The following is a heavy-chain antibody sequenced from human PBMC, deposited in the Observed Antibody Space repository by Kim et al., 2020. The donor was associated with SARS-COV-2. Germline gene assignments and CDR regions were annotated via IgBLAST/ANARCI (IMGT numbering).Heavy chain of an antibody. V-gene: IGHV3-9*01. D-gene: IGHD1-26*01. CDR3: AKAGSGSHNYYYGMDV. J-gene: IGHJ6*02. Sequence: SVKGRFTISRDNAKNSLYLQMNSLRAEDTALYYCAKAGSGSHNYYYGMDVWGQGTTVTVSS.